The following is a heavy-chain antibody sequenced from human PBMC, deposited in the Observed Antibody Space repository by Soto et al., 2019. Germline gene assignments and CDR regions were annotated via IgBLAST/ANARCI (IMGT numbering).Heavy chain of an antibody. Sequence: QVQLVQSGAEVKKPGASVKASCKTSGYTFTSYAMHWVRQAPGQRLEWMGWINAGNGNTKYSQKFQGRVTITRDTSASTAYMELSSLRSEDTAVYYCARGPTPYYFDYWGQGTLVTVSS. V-gene: IGHV1-3*01. CDR1: GYTFTSYA. CDR3: ARGPTPYYFDY. J-gene: IGHJ4*02. CDR2: INAGNGNT.